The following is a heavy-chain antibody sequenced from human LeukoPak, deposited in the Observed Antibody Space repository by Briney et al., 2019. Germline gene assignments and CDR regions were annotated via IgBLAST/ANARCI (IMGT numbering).Heavy chain of an antibody. V-gene: IGHV4-59*01. J-gene: IGHJ4*02. CDR1: GGSISNNY. CDR3: ARWAAGAYYFDY. Sequence: SETLSLTCSVSGGSISNNYWSWIRQPPGKGLEWMGYIFYSGSSDSNPSLKSRVTISVDTSKNQFSLKLSSVTAADTAVYYCARWAAGAYYFDYWGQGTLVTVSS. D-gene: IGHD6-13*01. CDR2: IFYSGSS.